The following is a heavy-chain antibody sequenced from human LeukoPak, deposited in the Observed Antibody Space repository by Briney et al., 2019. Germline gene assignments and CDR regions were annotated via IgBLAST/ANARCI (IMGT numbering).Heavy chain of an antibody. V-gene: IGHV4-34*01. J-gene: IGHJ4*02. CDR1: GGSFSGYY. D-gene: IGHD6-6*01. Sequence: PSETLSLTCAVCGGSFSGYYWSWIRQPPGKGLEWIGEINHSGSTNYNPSLMSRVTISVDTSKNQFSLKLSSVTAADTAVYYCARALGYSSSQVYNYWGQGTLVTVSS. CDR3: ARALGYSSSQVYNY. CDR2: INHSGST.